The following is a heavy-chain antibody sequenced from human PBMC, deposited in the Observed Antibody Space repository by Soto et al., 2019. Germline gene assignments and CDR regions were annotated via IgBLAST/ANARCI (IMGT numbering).Heavy chain of an antibody. V-gene: IGHV1-2*04. CDR1: GYTFTGYY. J-gene: IGHJ5*02. D-gene: IGHD3-3*01. CDR2: INPNSGGT. CDR3: ARGGAIFGVVTFWFDP. Sequence: QVQLVQSGAEVKKPGASVKVSCKASGYTFTGYYMHWVRQAPGQGLEWMGWINPNSGGTNYAHKFQGWVNMTRDTCISTDYMELSRLRSDDTAVYYCARGGAIFGVVTFWFDPWGQGTLVTVSS.